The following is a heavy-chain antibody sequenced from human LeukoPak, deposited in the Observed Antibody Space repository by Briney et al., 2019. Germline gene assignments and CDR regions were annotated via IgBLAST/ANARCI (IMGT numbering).Heavy chain of an antibody. D-gene: IGHD2/OR15-2a*01. J-gene: IGHJ4*02. CDR1: GFTFSSYN. CDR2: IIDSGYST. CDR3: AKHRIFTREFDY. V-gene: IGHV3-23*01. Sequence: GGSLRLSCAASGFTFSSYNMNWVRQAPGKGLEWVSDIIDSGYSTNYADSVKGRFTISRDNSKNTLFLQMNSLRADDTAVYYCAKHRIFTREFDYWGQGTLVTVSS.